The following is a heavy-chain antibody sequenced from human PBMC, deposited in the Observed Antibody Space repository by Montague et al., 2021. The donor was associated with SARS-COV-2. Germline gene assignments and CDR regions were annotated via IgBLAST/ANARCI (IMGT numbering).Heavy chain of an antibody. CDR2: VKDSGST. V-gene: IGHV4-34*01. Sequence: SETLSLTCAVYGGSFSGYYWSWIRQPPGKGLEWIGEVKDSGSTNYIPSLKSRVAISVDTSKNQFSLKLNSLTAADTAVYYCARGDHPQSASWYGFDTWGQGALVTVSS. J-gene: IGHJ4*02. CDR3: ARGDHPQSASWYGFDT. D-gene: IGHD6-13*01. CDR1: GGSFSGYY.